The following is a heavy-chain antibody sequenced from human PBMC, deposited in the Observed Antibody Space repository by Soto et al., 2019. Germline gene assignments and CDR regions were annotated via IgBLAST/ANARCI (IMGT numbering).Heavy chain of an antibody. CDR3: ARDVGYGDFSAALLD. J-gene: IGHJ4*02. CDR2: VISLFGTA. CDR1: GGTFSSHS. D-gene: IGHD4-17*01. V-gene: IGHV1-69*01. Sequence: VPLMQSGAEVKTPGSSVKVSCKASGGTFSSHSINWVRQAPGQGLEWMGGVISLFGTANYAHNFKGRVTITADQSTSTAYMELNSLRSDDTAVYYCARDVGYGDFSAALLDWGQGTLVTVSS.